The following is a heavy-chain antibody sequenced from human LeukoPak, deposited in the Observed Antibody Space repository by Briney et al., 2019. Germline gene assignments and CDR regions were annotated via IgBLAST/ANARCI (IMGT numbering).Heavy chain of an antibody. CDR3: GRAGRSSRNWFDS. CDR2: IHTSGST. Sequence: SSETLSLTCSVSGDSISGYYWSWIRQPAGKGLDWIGRIHTSGSTNYNPSLKSRVTMSVATSKNQFSLKVNSVTAADTAVYYCGRAGRSSRNWFDSWGQGTLVTVSS. D-gene: IGHD6-13*01. V-gene: IGHV4-4*07. CDR1: GDSISGYY. J-gene: IGHJ5*01.